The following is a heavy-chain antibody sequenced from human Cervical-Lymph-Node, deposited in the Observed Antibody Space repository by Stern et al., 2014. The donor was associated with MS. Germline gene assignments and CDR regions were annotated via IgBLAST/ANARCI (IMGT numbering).Heavy chain of an antibody. Sequence: EVQLEASGGGLIQPGGSLRLSCAAPGFTVSNNYMSWVRQAPGKGLEWVSLIYSDETTYYAGSVKGRFTISRDISKNKLFLQMNSLRAEDTAVYYCARAIFGVNTATMAPDAFDAWGQGTMVTVSS. V-gene: IGHV3-53*01. D-gene: IGHD3-3*01. CDR1: GFTVSNNY. J-gene: IGHJ3*01. CDR3: ARAIFGVNTATMAPDAFDA. CDR2: IYSDETT.